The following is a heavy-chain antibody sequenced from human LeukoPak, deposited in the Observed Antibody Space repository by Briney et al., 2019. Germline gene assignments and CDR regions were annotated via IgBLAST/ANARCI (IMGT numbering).Heavy chain of an antibody. CDR1: GFTFSDYW. CDR2: IKDDGRDK. CDR3: ARDPLRRFDY. Sequence: PGGSLRLSCAAFGFTFSDYWMSWVRQAPGKGLEWVATIKDDGRDKYYVDSVKGRFTISRGNAKKSVYLQMSSLRDEDTAVYYCARDPLRRFDYWGQGTLVTPSA. V-gene: IGHV3-7*04. J-gene: IGHJ4*02.